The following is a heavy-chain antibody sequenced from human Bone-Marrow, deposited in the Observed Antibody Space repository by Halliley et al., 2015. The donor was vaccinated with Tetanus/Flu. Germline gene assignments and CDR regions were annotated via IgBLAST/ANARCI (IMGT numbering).Heavy chain of an antibody. CDR2: VYPCDSDT. CDR1: GYTFTNYW. Sequence: QLVQSGAEVKKPGQSLKISCKGSGYTFTNYWIGWVRQMPGKGLEWMGIVYPCDSDTRYSPSFQGQVTISADKSTGTAYLQWSSLKASDPALYYCASRVVSGDYDRDSWGQGSLVPVSS. V-gene: IGHV5-51*03. D-gene: IGHD4-17*01. CDR3: ASRVVSGDYDRDS. J-gene: IGHJ4*02.